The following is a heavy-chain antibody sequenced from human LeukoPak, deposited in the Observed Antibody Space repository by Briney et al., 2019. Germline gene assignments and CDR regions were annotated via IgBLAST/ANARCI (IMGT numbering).Heavy chain of an antibody. CDR1: GGSISSSSYY. Sequence: PSETLSLTCTVSGGSISSSSYYWSWIRQPPGKGLEWIGYIYYSGSTNYNPSLKSRVTISVDTSKNQFSLKLSSVTAADTAVYYCAKIPPVVTARGFDYWGQGTLVTVSS. V-gene: IGHV4-61*05. D-gene: IGHD2-21*02. CDR2: IYYSGST. CDR3: AKIPPVVTARGFDY. J-gene: IGHJ4*02.